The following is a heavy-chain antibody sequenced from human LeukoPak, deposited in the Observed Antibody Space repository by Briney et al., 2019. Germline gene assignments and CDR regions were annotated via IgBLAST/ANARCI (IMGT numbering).Heavy chain of an antibody. CDR3: ARDHCSGGSCYGFDY. CDR1: GGSISSYY. D-gene: IGHD2-15*01. J-gene: IGHJ4*02. V-gene: IGHV4-59*01. Sequence: SETLSLTCTVSGGSISSYYWSWIRQPPGKGLEWIGYIYYSGSTNYNPSLKSRVTISVDTSKNQFSLKLSSVTAADTAVYYCARDHCSGGSCYGFDYWGQGTLVTVSS. CDR2: IYYSGST.